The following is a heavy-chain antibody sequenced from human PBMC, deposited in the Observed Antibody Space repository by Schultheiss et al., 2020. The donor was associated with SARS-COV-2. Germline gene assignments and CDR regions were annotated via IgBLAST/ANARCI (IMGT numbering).Heavy chain of an antibody. Sequence: GGSLRLSCAASGFTFSNSWMSWVRQAPGKGLEWVSYISSSGSTIYYADSVKGRFTISRDNAKNSLYLQMNSLRAEDTAVYYCASELLPSEGSGNIEAGDYWGQGTLVNVSS. J-gene: IGHJ4*02. CDR1: GFTFSNSW. CDR3: ASELLPSEGSGNIEAGDY. V-gene: IGHV3-11*04. D-gene: IGHD1-26*01. CDR2: ISSSGSTI.